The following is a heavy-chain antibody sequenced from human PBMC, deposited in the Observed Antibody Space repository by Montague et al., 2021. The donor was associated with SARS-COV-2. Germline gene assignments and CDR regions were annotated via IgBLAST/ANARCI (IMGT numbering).Heavy chain of an antibody. Sequence: SLRLSCAASGFYFSCAMHWFVQDAAERGVWLALITNDGSNKHYADSVKGRFTVSRDNSKNTLYLQMNSLRAEDTAVYYCARENASFNDVWYFDYWGPGTMVTVSS. CDR1: GFYFSCA. V-gene: IGHV3-30*04. CDR2: ITNDGSNK. J-gene: IGHJ4*02. CDR3: ARENASFNDVWYFDY. D-gene: IGHD1-1*01.